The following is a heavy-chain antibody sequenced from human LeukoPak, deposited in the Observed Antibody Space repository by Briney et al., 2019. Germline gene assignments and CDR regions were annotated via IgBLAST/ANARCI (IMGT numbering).Heavy chain of an antibody. V-gene: IGHV1-8*01. CDR1: GYTFTSYD. CDR2: VDPNSGNT. D-gene: IGHD6-13*01. Sequence: GASVKVSCTASGYTFTSYDINWVRQATGQGLEWMGWVDPNSGNTGYAQKFQGRVTMTRNTSISTAYMELSSLRSEDTAVYYCARGWYSSSWTRYYYGMDVWGQGTTVTVSS. J-gene: IGHJ6*02. CDR3: ARGWYSSSWTRYYYGMDV.